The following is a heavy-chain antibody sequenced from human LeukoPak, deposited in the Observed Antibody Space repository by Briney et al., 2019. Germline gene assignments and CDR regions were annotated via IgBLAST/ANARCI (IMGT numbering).Heavy chain of an antibody. CDR1: GGSISNYY. D-gene: IGHD6-19*01. J-gene: IGHJ4*02. Sequence: SETLSLTCTVSGGSISNYYWSWIRQPPGKGLEWIGYIFYTGTINYNFSLKSRLTISVNTSKNQFSLRLTSVTAADTAVYYCARGWGYFDYWGQGALVAVAS. CDR3: ARGWGYFDY. CDR2: IFYTGTI. V-gene: IGHV4-59*01.